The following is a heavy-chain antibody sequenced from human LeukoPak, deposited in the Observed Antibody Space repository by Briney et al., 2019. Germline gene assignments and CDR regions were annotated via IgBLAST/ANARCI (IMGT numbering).Heavy chain of an antibody. J-gene: IGHJ4*02. CDR3: ASSYSSGWYDGLGYFDY. CDR1: GGSISSGGYY. D-gene: IGHD6-19*01. V-gene: IGHV4-30-2*01. CDR2: IYHSGST. Sequence: PSETLSLTCTVSGGSISSGGYYWSWIRQPPGKGLEWIGYIYHSGSTYYNPSLKSRVTISVDTSKNQFSLKLSSVTAADTAVYYCASSYSSGWYDGLGYFDYWGQGTLVTVSS.